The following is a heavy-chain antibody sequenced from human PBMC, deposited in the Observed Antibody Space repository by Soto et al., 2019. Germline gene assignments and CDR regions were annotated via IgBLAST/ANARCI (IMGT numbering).Heavy chain of an antibody. CDR1: GFTFSSYG. D-gene: IGHD5-18*01. Sequence: QVQLVESGGGVVQPGRSLRLSCAASGFTFSSYGMHWVRQAPGKGLEWVAVISYDGSEEFYADSVKGRFTISRDNSKNTLYLQMNSLRAEDTAVYYCAKDLRLWSKDYYYYGMDVWGQGTTVTVSS. CDR2: ISYDGSEE. CDR3: AKDLRLWSKDYYYYGMDV. V-gene: IGHV3-30*18. J-gene: IGHJ6*02.